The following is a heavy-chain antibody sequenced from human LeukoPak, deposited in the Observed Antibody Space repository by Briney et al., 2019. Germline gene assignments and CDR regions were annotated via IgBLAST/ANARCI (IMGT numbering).Heavy chain of an antibody. Sequence: GASVKVSCKASAYTFTSYDINRVRQATGQGLEWMGFVNTNSGNTGYAQNFQGRVTITRTTSITTAYMEVSGLRSDDTAVYYCARDPHACGGDCYTNGAFDIWGQGTLVTVSS. J-gene: IGHJ3*02. D-gene: IGHD2-21*02. V-gene: IGHV1-8*03. CDR2: VNTNSGNT. CDR3: ARDPHACGGDCYTNGAFDI. CDR1: AYTFTSYD.